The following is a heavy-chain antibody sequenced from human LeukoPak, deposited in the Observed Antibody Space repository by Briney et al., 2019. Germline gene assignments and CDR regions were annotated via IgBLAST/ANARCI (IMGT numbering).Heavy chain of an antibody. CDR3: AKDAHYGSGSAFDY. D-gene: IGHD3-10*01. CDR2: ISYDGSNK. V-gene: IGHV3-30*18. CDR1: GFTFSSYG. Sequence: GGSLRLSCAASGFTFSSYGMHWVRQAPGKGLEWVAVISYDGSNKYYADSVKGRFTISRDNSKNTLYLQMNSLRAEDTAVYYCAKDAHYGSGSAFDYWGQGTLVTVSS. J-gene: IGHJ4*02.